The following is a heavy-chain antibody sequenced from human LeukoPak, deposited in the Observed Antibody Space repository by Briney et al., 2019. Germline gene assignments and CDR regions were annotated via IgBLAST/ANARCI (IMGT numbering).Heavy chain of an antibody. D-gene: IGHD2-8*01. CDR1: GFTFSTYW. V-gene: IGHV3-74*01. J-gene: IGHJ4*02. Sequence: PGGSLRLSCAASGFTFSTYWMHWVRQAPGKGLVWVSRINSDGSSTNYADSVKGRFTISRDNSKNTLFLQMNSLRSEDTAVYYCARDPMADFDYWGQGALVTVSS. CDR2: INSDGSST. CDR3: ARDPMADFDY.